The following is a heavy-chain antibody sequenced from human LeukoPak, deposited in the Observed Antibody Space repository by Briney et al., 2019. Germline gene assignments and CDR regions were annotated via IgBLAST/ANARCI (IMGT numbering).Heavy chain of an antibody. D-gene: IGHD3-3*01. J-gene: IGHJ4*02. V-gene: IGHV3-21*01. CDR3: TRDPLRCLRAGHYDY. CDR2: IDYDSSHI. CDR1: GFTFSTSA. Sequence: PGGSLRLSCAASGFTFSTSAMNWVRQVPGEGLEWVSSIDYDSSHIYYAASVRGRFTISRDNARDSVYLQMDSLRVEDTAVYYCTRDPLRCLRAGHYDYWGQGTLVAVSS.